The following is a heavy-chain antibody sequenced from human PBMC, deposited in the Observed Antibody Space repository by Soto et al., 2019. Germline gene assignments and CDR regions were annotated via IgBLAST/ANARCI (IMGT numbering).Heavy chain of an antibody. J-gene: IGHJ4*02. Sequence: EVQLVESGGSLVQPGGSLRLSCAASGFIFSDYWIHWVRQAPRKGLVWVSSIKSDESTTNYADSVWGRLTISRDNAKNTVYLQINSLRAEDTAVYYCARGARNYYYFDYWGQGTLVTVSS. CDR3: ARGARNYYYFDY. D-gene: IGHD3-10*01. CDR2: IKSDESTT. V-gene: IGHV3-74*01. CDR1: GFIFSDYW.